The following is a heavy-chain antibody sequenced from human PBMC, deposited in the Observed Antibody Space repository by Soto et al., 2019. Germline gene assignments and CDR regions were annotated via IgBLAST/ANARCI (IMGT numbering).Heavy chain of an antibody. J-gene: IGHJ6*02. Sequence: QVQLVESGGGVVQPGRSLRLSCAASGFTFSSYAMHWVRQAPGKGLEWVAVISYDGSNKYYADSVKGRFTISRDNSKNXXYXKXXSLSAEDTAVYYCAREVRRDGCLGAAYCYYYGMDVWGQGTTVTVSS. CDR1: GFTFSSYA. CDR3: AREVRRDGCLGAAYCYYYGMDV. V-gene: IGHV3-30-3*01. D-gene: IGHD6-19*01. CDR2: ISYDGSNK.